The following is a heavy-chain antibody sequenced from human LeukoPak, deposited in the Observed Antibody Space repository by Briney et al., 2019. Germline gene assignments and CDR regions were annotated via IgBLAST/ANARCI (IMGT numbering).Heavy chain of an antibody. D-gene: IGHD2-2*01. CDR1: GYTFTNYD. Sequence: ASVKVSCKASGYTFTNYDISWVRQAPGQGLEWMGWISAYNGNISYAQNFQGRVTMTTDTSTSTAYMELRSLRSDDTAVYYCARGRYCSSTSCSPSFYFDFWGQGTLVTVSS. CDR2: ISAYNGNI. J-gene: IGHJ4*02. V-gene: IGHV1-18*01. CDR3: ARGRYCSSTSCSPSFYFDF.